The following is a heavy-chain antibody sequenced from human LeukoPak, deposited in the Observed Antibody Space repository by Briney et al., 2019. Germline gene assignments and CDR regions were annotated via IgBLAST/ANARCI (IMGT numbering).Heavy chain of an antibody. D-gene: IGHD6-13*01. V-gene: IGHV4-34*01. J-gene: IGHJ4*02. CDR3: ARGLSSSWTNQFDY. CDR1: GGSFSGYY. Sequence: SETLSLTCAVYGGSFSGYYWSWIRQPPGKGLEWIGEINHSGSTNYNPSLKSRVTISVDTSKNQFSLKLSSVTAADTAVYYCARGLSSSWTNQFDYWGQGTLVTVPS. CDR2: INHSGST.